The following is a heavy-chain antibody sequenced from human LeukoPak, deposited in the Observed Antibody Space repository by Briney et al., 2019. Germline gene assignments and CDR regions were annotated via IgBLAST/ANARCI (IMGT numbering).Heavy chain of an antibody. CDR2: IYYSGST. D-gene: IGHD6-13*01. J-gene: IGHJ4*02. Sequence: PSETLSLTCTVSGGSISIYYWSWIRQPPGKGLEWIGYIYYSGSTNYNPSLKSRVTISVDTSKNQFSLKLSSVTAADTAVYYCAREWYSSSFFDYWGQGTLVTVSS. CDR1: GGSISIYY. V-gene: IGHV4-59*01. CDR3: AREWYSSSFFDY.